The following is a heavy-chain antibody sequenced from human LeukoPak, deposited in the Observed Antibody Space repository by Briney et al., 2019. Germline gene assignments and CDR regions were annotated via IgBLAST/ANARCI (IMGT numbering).Heavy chain of an antibody. CDR1: GGSINSYY. CDR3: ARHLVATLSVFDY. Sequence: SETLSLTCTVSGGSINSYYWSWIRQSPGRGLEWIGCIYYSGTSSYHPSLESRVTMSIDTSKNQFSLNLTSVTAADAAVYYCARHLVATLSVFDYWGQGALVTVSS. J-gene: IGHJ4*02. V-gene: IGHV4-59*08. D-gene: IGHD5/OR15-5a*01. CDR2: IYYSGTS.